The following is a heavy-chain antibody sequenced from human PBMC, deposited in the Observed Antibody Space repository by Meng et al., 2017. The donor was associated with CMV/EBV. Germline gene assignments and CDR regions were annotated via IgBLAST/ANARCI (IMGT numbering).Heavy chain of an antibody. J-gene: IGHJ5*02. Sequence: ASVKVSCKASGYTFTTYYIHWVRQAPGQGLEWMGISNPSGGDPTYTQKFQGRVTMTRDTSTSTVYMELSSLRSEDTAVYYCARGLGSGNYYSPWGQGTLVTVSS. V-gene: IGHV1-46*01. CDR2: SNPSGGDP. CDR1: GYTFTTYY. D-gene: IGHD1-26*01. CDR3: ARGLGSGNYYSP.